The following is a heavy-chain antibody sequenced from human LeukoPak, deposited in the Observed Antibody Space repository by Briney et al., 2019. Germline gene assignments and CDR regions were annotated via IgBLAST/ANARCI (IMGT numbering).Heavy chain of an antibody. V-gene: IGHV3-43*01. CDR1: GFTFDDYT. J-gene: IGHJ5*02. CDR2: ISWDGGST. CDR3: AKAGYYDSSNWFDP. D-gene: IGHD3-22*01. Sequence: GGSLRLPCAASGFTFDDYTMHWVRQAPGKGLEWVSLISWDGGSTYYADSVKGRFTISRDNSKNSLYLQMNSLRTEDTALYYCAKAGYYDSSNWFDPWGQGTLVTVSS.